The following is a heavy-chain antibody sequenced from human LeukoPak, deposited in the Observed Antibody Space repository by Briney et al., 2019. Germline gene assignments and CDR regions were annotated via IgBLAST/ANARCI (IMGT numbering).Heavy chain of an antibody. D-gene: IGHD4/OR15-4a*01. CDR1: GFTFSSYG. CDR3: ARRAGAYSHPYDY. V-gene: IGHV3-23*01. CDR2: ISGGGGDT. J-gene: IGHJ4*02. Sequence: GGSLRLSCAASGFTFSSYGMSWVRQAPGKGLEWVSPISGGGGDTYYADSVKGRFTISRDNTKNTLYLQMNSLRAEDTAVYYCARRAGAYSHPYDYWGQGTLVIVSS.